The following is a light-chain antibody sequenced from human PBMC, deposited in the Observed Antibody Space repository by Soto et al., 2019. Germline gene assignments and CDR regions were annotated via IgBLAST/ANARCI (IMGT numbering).Light chain of an antibody. V-gene: IGKV3-15*01. Sequence: EIVMTQSPATLSVSPGERATLSCRASQSVSNYVAWYHHKPGQAPRLLIYGASTRATGIPARFSGSGSGTEFTLNISSLQSEDFAVYYCQQYYNWPSYTFGQGTKLEIK. CDR3: QQYYNWPSYT. CDR1: QSVSNY. J-gene: IGKJ2*01. CDR2: GAS.